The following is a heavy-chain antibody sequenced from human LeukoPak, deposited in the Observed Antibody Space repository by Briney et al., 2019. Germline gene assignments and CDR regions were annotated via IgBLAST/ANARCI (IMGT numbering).Heavy chain of an antibody. CDR3: ARDRGDGYNYFDY. CDR2: ISYDGRNK. D-gene: IGHD5-24*01. J-gene: IGHJ4*02. V-gene: IGHV3-30*04. Sequence: GGSLRLSCAASGFTFSSYAMHWVRQAPGKGLGWVAVISYDGRNKYYADSVKGRFTISRDNSKNTLYLQMNSLRAEDTAVYYCARDRGDGYNYFDYWGQGTLVTVSS. CDR1: GFTFSSYA.